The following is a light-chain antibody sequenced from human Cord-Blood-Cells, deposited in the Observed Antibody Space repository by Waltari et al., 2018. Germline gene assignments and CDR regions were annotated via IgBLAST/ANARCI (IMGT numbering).Light chain of an antibody. CDR2: DVS. V-gene: IGLV2-14*01. CDR1: SSDVGGYNY. J-gene: IGLJ1*01. CDR3: SSYRSRSADADV. Sequence: QSALTHPASVSGSPGQSITISCTGTSSDVGGYNYVYWYQQHPSKATKRMIYDVSNRPGEAPKRLTGAESSYTSSLTFCGREAEYETDYYCSSYRSRSADADVFGTETRVTIL.